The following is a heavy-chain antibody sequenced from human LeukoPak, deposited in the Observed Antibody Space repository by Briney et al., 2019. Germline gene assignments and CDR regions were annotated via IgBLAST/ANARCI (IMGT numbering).Heavy chain of an antibody. D-gene: IGHD3/OR15-3a*01. Sequence: PGTSLRLSCTVSGLSFSGHAVHWVRQAPGKGLEWVAVASSDGSSKYYAESVKGRFTISGDTFMNTAYLHMSTLGAGDTALYFCVRGRDRGIGNDFTLGYWGQGTPVIVSS. J-gene: IGHJ6*01. CDR3: VRGRDRGIGNDFTLGY. CDR2: ASSDGSSK. CDR1: GLSFSGHA. V-gene: IGHV3-30-3*01.